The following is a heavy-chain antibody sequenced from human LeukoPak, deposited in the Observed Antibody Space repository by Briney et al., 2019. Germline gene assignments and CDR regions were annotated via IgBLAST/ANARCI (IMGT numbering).Heavy chain of an antibody. Sequence: PSETLSLTCAVSGYSISSGYYWGWIRQPPGKGQEWIGSIYHSGSTYYNPSLKSRVTISVDTSKNQFSLKLSSVTAADTAVYYCARGAGRTMVRGVIIRGDWFDPWGQGTLVTVSS. D-gene: IGHD3-10*01. V-gene: IGHV4-38-2*01. J-gene: IGHJ5*02. CDR1: GYSISSGYY. CDR3: ARGAGRTMVRGVIIRGDWFDP. CDR2: IYHSGST.